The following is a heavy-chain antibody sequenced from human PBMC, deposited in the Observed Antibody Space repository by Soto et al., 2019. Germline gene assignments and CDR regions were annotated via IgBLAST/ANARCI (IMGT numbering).Heavy chain of an antibody. CDR2: ISAYNGNT. D-gene: IGHD3-22*01. CDR3: ARVGYSSTGTTLHFHGLDV. V-gene: IGHV1-18*04. Sequence: GASVKVSCKASGYTFTSYGISWVRQAPGQGLEWMGWISAYNGNTNYAQKLQGRVTMTTDTSTSTAYMELSSLRSEDTAIYYCARVGYSSTGTTLHFHGLDVWGQGTTVTVSS. J-gene: IGHJ6*02. CDR1: GYTFTSYG.